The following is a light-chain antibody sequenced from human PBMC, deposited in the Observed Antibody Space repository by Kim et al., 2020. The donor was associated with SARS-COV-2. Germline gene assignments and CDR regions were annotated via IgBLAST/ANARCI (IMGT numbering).Light chain of an antibody. CDR1: SGSITSKY. V-gene: IGLV6-57*04. J-gene: IGLJ3*02. CDR3: QSYDNNNQV. CDR2: EDN. Sequence: NFMLTQSHSVSGSPGKTVTISCTRSSGSITSKYVQWYQLRPGSAPKTVIFEDNRRPSGVPDRFSGSIDIASNSASLTISGLRTEDEADYYCQSYDNNNQVFGGGTQLTVL.